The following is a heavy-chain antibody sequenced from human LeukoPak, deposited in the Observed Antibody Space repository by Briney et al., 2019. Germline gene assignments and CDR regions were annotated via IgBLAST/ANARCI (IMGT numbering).Heavy chain of an antibody. CDR3: ARDPYDSSGYPMGY. Sequence: GGSLRLSCAASGFTFSHYSMHWVRQAPGKGLEWVAGISYDASNKYYADSVKGRFTISRDNSKNTLSLQMNSLRAEDTAVYYCARDPYDSSGYPMGYWGQGTLVTVSS. CDR2: ISYDASNK. J-gene: IGHJ4*02. V-gene: IGHV3-30-3*01. CDR1: GFTFSHYS. D-gene: IGHD3-22*01.